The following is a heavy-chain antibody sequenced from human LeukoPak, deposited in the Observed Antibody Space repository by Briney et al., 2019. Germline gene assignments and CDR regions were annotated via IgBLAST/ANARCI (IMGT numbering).Heavy chain of an antibody. CDR2: TYYRSKWYN. CDR3: ARGRRDWFDP. CDR1: GDSVSSNSVT. Sequence: SQTLSLTCAISGDSVSSNSVTWNWIRQSPSRGLEWLGRTYYRSKWYNDYAVSVKSRITINPDTSKNQFSLQLNSVTPEDTAVYYCARGRRDWFDPWGQGTLVTVSS. V-gene: IGHV6-1*01. J-gene: IGHJ5*02.